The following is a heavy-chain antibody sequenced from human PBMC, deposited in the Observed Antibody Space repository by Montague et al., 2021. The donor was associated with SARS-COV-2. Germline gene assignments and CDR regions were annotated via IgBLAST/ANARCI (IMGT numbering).Heavy chain of an antibody. V-gene: IGHV4-59*11. J-gene: IGHJ6*02. D-gene: IGHD5/OR15-5a*01. CDR1: CRGIQAHN. Sequence: SETLSLTCTRSCRGIQAHNGRSHGRTPVTRLECIPYIHYKESTNFSPSLNSRVSISLDTSKNQFSLNLRSVTTADTAVYYCARVAELDVFSVYYYGLDVWGQGTTVTVSS. CDR3: ARVAELDVFSVYYYGLDV. CDR2: IHYKEST.